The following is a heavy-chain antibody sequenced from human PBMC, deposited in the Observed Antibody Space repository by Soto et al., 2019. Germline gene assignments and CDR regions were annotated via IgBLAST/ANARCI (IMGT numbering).Heavy chain of an antibody. V-gene: IGHV3-43*01. Sequence: PGGSLRLSCAASGFTFVDYTMHWVRQAPGKGLEWVSLISWDGGSTYYADSVKGRFTISRDNSKNSLYLQMNSLRAEDTALYYCARKMVWFGEPRDYYYGMDVWGQGTTVTVSS. CDR1: GFTFVDYT. CDR2: ISWDGGST. J-gene: IGHJ6*02. CDR3: ARKMVWFGEPRDYYYGMDV. D-gene: IGHD3-10*01.